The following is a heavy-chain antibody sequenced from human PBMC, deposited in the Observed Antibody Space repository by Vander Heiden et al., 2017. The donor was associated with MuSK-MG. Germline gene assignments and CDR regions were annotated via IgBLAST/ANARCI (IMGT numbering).Heavy chain of an antibody. V-gene: IGHV3-23*01. CDR1: GFSLRNYA. D-gene: IGHD5-12*01. Sequence: EVQLLESGGGLVRPGGSLRLPCAASGFSLRNYAMNWVRQAPGKGLEWVAGISTSGWGTYYADSVKGRVTVARDNPKNTMYLQMSSLRVEDAAIDDGAKDASGYQKPIDDWGKGTLVIVSS. J-gene: IGHJ4*02. CDR2: ISTSGWGT. CDR3: AKDASGYQKPIDD.